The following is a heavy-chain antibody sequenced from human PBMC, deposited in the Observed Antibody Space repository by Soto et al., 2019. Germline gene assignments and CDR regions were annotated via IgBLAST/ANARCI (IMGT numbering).Heavy chain of an antibody. D-gene: IGHD2-15*01. CDR2: ISAYNGNT. V-gene: IGHV1-18*01. CDR3: ARVRYCSGGSCARMNWFLP. CDR1: GYTFTSYG. J-gene: IGHJ5*02. Sequence: ASVKVSCKASGYTFTSYGISWVRQAPGQGLEWMGWISAYNGNTNYAQKLQGRVTMTTDTSTSTAYMELRSLRSDDTAVYYCARVRYCSGGSCARMNWFLPSCHGTLVTV.